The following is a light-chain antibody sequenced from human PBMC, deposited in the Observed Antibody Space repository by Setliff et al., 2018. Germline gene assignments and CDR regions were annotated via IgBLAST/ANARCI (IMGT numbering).Light chain of an antibody. CDR1: DSDVGGYNY. CDR2: DVS. J-gene: IGLJ1*01. Sequence: QSVLAQPAAVSGSPGQSITISCAGTDSDVGGYNYVSWYQQHPDKAPKLMIYDVSKRPSGVPDRFSGSKSGNTASLTISGLQAEDEADYYCCSYAGSYVFGTGTKVTV. CDR3: CSYAGSYV. V-gene: IGLV2-11*01.